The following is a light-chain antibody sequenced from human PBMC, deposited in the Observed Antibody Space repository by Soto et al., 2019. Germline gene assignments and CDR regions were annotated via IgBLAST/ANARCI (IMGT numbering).Light chain of an antibody. CDR1: QSIDRW. Sequence: IEMTQSTSSVSAPIGDRVTITCRASQSIDRWVAWYQQKPGKAPKLLINIASSLQSGVPSRFSGSGSGTDFTLTISSLEPEDFAVYFCQQRSEWPITFGQGTRLEIK. J-gene: IGKJ5*01. CDR3: QQRSEWPIT. V-gene: IGKV1-12*01. CDR2: IAS.